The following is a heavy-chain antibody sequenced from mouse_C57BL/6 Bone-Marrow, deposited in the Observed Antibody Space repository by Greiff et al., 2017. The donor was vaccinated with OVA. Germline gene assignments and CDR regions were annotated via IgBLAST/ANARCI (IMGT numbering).Heavy chain of an antibody. CDR2: IYPGSGNT. CDR3: SHFDY. J-gene: IGHJ2*01. CDR1: GYTFTDYY. V-gene: IGHV1-76*01. Sequence: QVQLQQSGAELVRPGASVKLSCKASGYTFTDYYINWVKQRPGQGLELIARIYPGSGNTYYNEKFKGKATLTAEKSSSTAYMQLSSLTSEYSAVYFCSHFDYWGQGTTLTVSS.